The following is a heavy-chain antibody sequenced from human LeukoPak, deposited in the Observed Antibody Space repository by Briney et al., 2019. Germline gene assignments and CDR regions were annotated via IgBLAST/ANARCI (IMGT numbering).Heavy chain of an antibody. CDR1: GFTFSSYA. V-gene: IGHV3-30*04. CDR3: ARSDSSSWYYHY. Sequence: GGSLRLSCAASGFTFSSYAMHWVRQAPGKGLEWVAVISYDGSNKYYADSVKGRFTISRDNSKNTLYLQMNSLRAEDTAVYYCARSDSSSWYYHYWGQGTLVTVSS. D-gene: IGHD6-13*01. CDR2: ISYDGSNK. J-gene: IGHJ4*02.